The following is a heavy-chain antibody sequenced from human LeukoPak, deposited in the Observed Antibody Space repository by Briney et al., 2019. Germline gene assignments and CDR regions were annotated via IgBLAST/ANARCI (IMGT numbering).Heavy chain of an antibody. CDR1: GGSISSHY. Sequence: SETLSLTCTVSGGSISSHYWSWIRQPPGKGLEWIGYIYYSGSTNYNPSLKSRVTISVDTSKNQFSLKLSSVTAADTAVYYCARVGASSGSSSSGLVRYWGQGTLVTVSS. CDR2: IYYSGST. V-gene: IGHV4-59*11. J-gene: IGHJ4*02. D-gene: IGHD6-6*01. CDR3: ARVGASSGSSSSGLVRY.